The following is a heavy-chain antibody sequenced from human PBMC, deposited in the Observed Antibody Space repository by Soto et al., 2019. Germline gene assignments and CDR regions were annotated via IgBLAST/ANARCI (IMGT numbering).Heavy chain of an antibody. CDR1: GLSLSTSDVG. CDR2: TYWDDDK. V-gene: IGHV2-5*02. Sequence: GPTLVNPTQTLTLTCTFSGLSLSTSDVGVVWIRHPPGNALEWLAITYWDDDKRYSQYLKSRLTITKDTYKNKVVLTVTNMDHVETDTYYCAHSNYCRSSFDXWGQGTLVTVSX. D-gene: IGHD6-6*01. J-gene: IGHJ4*02. CDR3: AHSNYCRSSFDX.